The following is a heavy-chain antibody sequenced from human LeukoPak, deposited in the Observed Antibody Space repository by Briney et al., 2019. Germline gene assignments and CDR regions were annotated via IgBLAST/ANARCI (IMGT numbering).Heavy chain of an antibody. V-gene: IGHV3-7*01. CDR1: GFTFSNYW. CDR3: ARVGAWGDPESDYYDSSGPLLNGMDV. J-gene: IGHJ6*02. Sequence: GGSLRLSCAASGFTFSNYWMSWVRQAPGKGLEWVANIKQDGSEKYYVDSVKGRFTISRDNAKNSLYLQMNSLRAEDTAVYYCARVGAWGDPESDYYDSSGPLLNGMDVWGQGTTVTVSS. D-gene: IGHD3-22*01. CDR2: IKQDGSEK.